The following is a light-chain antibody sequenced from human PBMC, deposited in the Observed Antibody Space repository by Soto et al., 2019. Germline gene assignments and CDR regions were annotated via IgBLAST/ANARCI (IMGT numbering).Light chain of an antibody. CDR1: QSVSSSY. CDR2: GAS. Sequence: EIVLTQSPGTLSLSPGERATLSCRASQSVSSSYLAWYQQKPGQAPRLPIYGASSRATGLPDRFSGSGSGTDFTLTISRLEPEDFAVYYCQQYVSSPITFGQGTRLEIK. J-gene: IGKJ5*01. V-gene: IGKV3-20*01. CDR3: QQYVSSPIT.